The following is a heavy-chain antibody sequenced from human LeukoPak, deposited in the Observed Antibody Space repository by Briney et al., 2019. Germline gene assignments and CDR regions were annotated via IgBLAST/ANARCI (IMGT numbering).Heavy chain of an antibody. CDR1: GYTFTSYY. Sequence: ASVKVSCKASGYTFTSYYMHWVRQAPGQGLEWMGRINPNTGGTNYAQKFQGRVTMTRDTSINTAYMELSRLRSDDTAIYYCTRGNAYINDYWGQGTLVTVSS. V-gene: IGHV1-2*06. CDR3: TRGNAYINDY. D-gene: IGHD2-21*01. CDR2: INPNTGGT. J-gene: IGHJ4*02.